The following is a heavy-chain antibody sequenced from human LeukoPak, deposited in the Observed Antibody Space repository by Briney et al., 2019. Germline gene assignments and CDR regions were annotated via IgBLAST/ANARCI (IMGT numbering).Heavy chain of an antibody. V-gene: IGHV1-69*04. D-gene: IGHD2-2*01. Sequence: SVKVSCKASGYTFTSYGISWVRQAPGQGLEWMGRIIPILGIANYAQKFQGRVTITADKSTSTAYMELSSLRSEDTAVYYCARSRSTSCYDYWGQGTLVTVSS. CDR3: ARSRSTSCYDY. J-gene: IGHJ4*02. CDR2: IIPILGIA. CDR1: GYTFTSYG.